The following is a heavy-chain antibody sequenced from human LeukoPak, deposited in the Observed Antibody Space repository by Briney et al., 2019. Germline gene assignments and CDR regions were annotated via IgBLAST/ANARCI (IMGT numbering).Heavy chain of an antibody. J-gene: IGHJ4*02. V-gene: IGHV3-30*04. CDR2: ISYDGSNK. Sequence: GGSLRLSCAASGFTFSSYAMHWVRQAPGKGLEWVAVISYDGSNKYYADSVKGRFTISRDNSKNTLYLQMNSPRAEDTAVYYCARDGSSWSPYFDYWGQGTLVTVSS. CDR1: GFTFSSYA. CDR3: ARDGSSWSPYFDY. D-gene: IGHD6-13*01.